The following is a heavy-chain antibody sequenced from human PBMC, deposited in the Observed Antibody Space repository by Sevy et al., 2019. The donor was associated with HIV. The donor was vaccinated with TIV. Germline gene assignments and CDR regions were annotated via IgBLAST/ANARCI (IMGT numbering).Heavy chain of an antibody. CDR3: ARALTGGYCSSTSCYGAPSFDY. Sequence: ASVKVSCKASGYTFTGYYMHWVRQAPGQGLEWMGWINPNSGGTNYAQKFQGRVTMTRDTSISTAYMELSRLRSDDTAGYYCARALTGGYCSSTSCYGAPSFDYWGQGTLVTVSS. V-gene: IGHV1-2*02. CDR1: GYTFTGYY. D-gene: IGHD2-2*01. CDR2: INPNSGGT. J-gene: IGHJ4*02.